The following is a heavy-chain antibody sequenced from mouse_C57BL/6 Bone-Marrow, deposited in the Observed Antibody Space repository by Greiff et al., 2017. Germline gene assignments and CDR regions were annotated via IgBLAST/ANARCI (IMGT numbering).Heavy chain of an antibody. D-gene: IGHD1-1*01. CDR3: AREARTTVVAFYWYFDV. CDR1: GYTLTSYW. J-gene: IGHJ1*03. CDR2: IYPGSGST. V-gene: IGHV1-55*01. Sequence: QVQLQQPGAELVKPGASVKMSCKASGYTLTSYWITWVKQRPGQGLEWIGDIYPGSGSTNYNEKFKSKATLTVDTSSSTAYMQLSSLTSEDSAVYYCAREARTTVVAFYWYFDVWGTGTTVTVSS.